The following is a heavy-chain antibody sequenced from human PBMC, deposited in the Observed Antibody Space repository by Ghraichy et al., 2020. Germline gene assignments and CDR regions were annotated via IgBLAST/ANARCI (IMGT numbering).Heavy chain of an antibody. CDR1: GGSISSYY. V-gene: IGHV4-4*07. D-gene: IGHD3-22*01. J-gene: IGHJ5*02. CDR3: ARERQNYYGSSGYYVS. Sequence: SQTLSLTCTVSGGSISSYYWSWIRQPAGKGLEWIGRIYTSGSTNYNPSLKSRATMSADTSKNQFSLKLSSVTAADTAMYYCARERQNYYGSSGYYVSWGQGTLVTVSS. CDR2: IYTSGST.